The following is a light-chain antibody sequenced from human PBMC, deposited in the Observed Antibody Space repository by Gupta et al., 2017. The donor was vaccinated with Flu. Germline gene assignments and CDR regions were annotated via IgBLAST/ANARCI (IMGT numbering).Light chain of an antibody. CDR1: NSRRRN. CDR3: QAWDSFTASV. Sequence: REQTATITCGGNNSRRRNVRWYQQKPGQAPVLIIYRNNSRPSGIPGRFSGSKSENTAALTISGAQAEDEADYYCQAWDSFTASVFGGGTKVTVL. J-gene: IGLJ3*02. V-gene: IGLV3-9*01. CDR2: RNN.